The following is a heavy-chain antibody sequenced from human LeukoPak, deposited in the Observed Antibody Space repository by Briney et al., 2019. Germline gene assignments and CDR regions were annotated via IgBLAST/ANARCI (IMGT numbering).Heavy chain of an antibody. J-gene: IGHJ4*02. CDR3: ARLAAGSDYFDS. CDR2: IKPDGSEK. D-gene: IGHD6-13*01. Sequence: PGGSLRLSCAASGFPFTRYWMSWARQAPGKGLEWVANIKPDGSEKHYVDSVKGRFTISRDNAKNSLYLQMNGLRAEDTAVYYCARLAAGSDYFDSWGQGTLVTVSS. V-gene: IGHV3-7*04. CDR1: GFPFTRYW.